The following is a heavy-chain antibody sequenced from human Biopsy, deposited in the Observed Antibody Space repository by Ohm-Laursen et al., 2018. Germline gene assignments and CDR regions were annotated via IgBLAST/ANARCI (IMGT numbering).Heavy chain of an antibody. CDR2: ISYTGYT. V-gene: IGHV4-59*11. J-gene: IGHJ4*02. CDR3: ARGSNDFGGLYFPR. D-gene: IGHD4-23*01. Sequence: SETLSLTCTVSGGSFTGHYWSWIRQPPGKGLEWIGHISYTGYTSYKSSLKSRVTISLDTSRKHFSLRLTSLAAADTAAYYCARGSNDFGGLYFPRWGQGTLLTVSS. CDR1: GGSFTGHY.